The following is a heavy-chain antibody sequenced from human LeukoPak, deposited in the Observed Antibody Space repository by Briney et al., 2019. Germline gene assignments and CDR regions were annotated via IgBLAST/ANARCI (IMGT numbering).Heavy chain of an antibody. Sequence: PGGSLRLSCAASGFTFSSYAMSWVRQAPGKGLEWVSAISGSGGSTYYADSVKGRFTISRDNSENTLYLQMNSLRAEDTAVYYCAKAWELLDYYFDYWGQGTLVTVSS. J-gene: IGHJ4*02. CDR2: ISGSGGST. V-gene: IGHV3-23*01. D-gene: IGHD1-26*01. CDR1: GFTFSSYA. CDR3: AKAWELLDYYFDY.